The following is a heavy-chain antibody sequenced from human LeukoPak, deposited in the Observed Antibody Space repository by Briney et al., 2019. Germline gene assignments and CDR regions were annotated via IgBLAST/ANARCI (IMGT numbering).Heavy chain of an antibody. CDR2: ISAYNGNT. CDR1: GYTFTTYA. V-gene: IGHV1-18*01. Sequence: GASVNVSCKASGYTFTTYAMNWVRQAPGQGLEWMGWISAYNGNTNYAQKLQGRVTMTTDTSTSTAYMELRSLRSDDTAVYYCARDFRYYLDYWGQGTLVTVSS. CDR3: ARDFRYYLDY. D-gene: IGHD1-14*01. J-gene: IGHJ4*02.